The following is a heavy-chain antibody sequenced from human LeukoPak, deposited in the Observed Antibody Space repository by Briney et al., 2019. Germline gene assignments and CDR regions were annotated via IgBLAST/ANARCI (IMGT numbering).Heavy chain of an antibody. V-gene: IGHV3-48*03. CDR2: ISSSGSTI. CDR3: ARAGYYFDY. J-gene: IGHJ4*02. Sequence: PGGSLRLSCAASGFTFSSYEMNWVRQAPGKGLEWVSYISSSGSTIYYADSVKGRFTISRDNAKNSLYLQMNSLRAEDTAVHYCARAGYYFDYWGQGTLVTVSS. CDR1: GFTFSSYE. D-gene: IGHD3-10*01.